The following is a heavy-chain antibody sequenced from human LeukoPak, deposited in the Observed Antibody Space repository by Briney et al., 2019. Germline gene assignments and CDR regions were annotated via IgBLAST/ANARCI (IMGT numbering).Heavy chain of an antibody. J-gene: IGHJ4*02. CDR2: IYYSGST. D-gene: IGHD3-22*01. CDR3: AGGLIYYDRPL. Sequence: SETLSLTCTVSGGSISSYYWSWIRQPPGKGLEWIGYIYYSGSTNYNPSLKSRVTISVDTSKNQFSLKLSSVTAADTAVYYCAGGLIYYDRPLWGQGTLVTVSS. V-gene: IGHV4-59*01. CDR1: GGSISSYY.